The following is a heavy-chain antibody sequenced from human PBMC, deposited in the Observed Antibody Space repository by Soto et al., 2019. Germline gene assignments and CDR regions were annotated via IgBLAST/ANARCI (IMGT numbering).Heavy chain of an antibody. J-gene: IGHJ4*02. Sequence: GASVTVCCKTSVYTFTSYGSNWVRQAPGQGLEWMGWISAYNGNTNYAQKLQGRVTMTTDTSTTTAYMELRSLRSDDTAVYYCAREYCSGSSCYSYFWGQGTLVTVSS. CDR1: VYTFTSYG. V-gene: IGHV1-18*01. D-gene: IGHD2-15*01. CDR2: ISAYNGNT. CDR3: AREYCSGSSCYSYF.